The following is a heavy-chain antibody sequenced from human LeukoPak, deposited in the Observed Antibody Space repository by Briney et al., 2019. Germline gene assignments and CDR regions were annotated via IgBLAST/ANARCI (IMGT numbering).Heavy chain of an antibody. J-gene: IGHJ4*02. CDR3: ARTISGGPY. V-gene: IGHV3-48*03. D-gene: IGHD3-16*01. Sequence: GGSLRLSCAGSGFTFSSFDMNWVRQGPGKGLEWLSYISKSGETMFYADSVEGRFTISRDNAKSSLYLQMNSLRAEDTAVYYCARTISGGPYWGQGTLVTVSS. CDR1: GFTFSSFD. CDR2: ISKSGETM.